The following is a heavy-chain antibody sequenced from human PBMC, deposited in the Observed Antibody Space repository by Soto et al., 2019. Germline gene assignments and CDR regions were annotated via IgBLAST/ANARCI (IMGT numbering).Heavy chain of an antibody. J-gene: IGHJ6*02. CDR2: IIPMFGTA. CDR1: GGTFSTCS. V-gene: IGHV1-69*12. Sequence: QVQLVQSGAEVKKPGSSVKVSCKASGGTFSTCSISWVRQAPGQGLEWMGGIIPMFGTANYAQKFQGRVTITAAESTSTAYMELSSLRSEDTAVYYCARRYCISTSCHYYGMDVWGQGTTVTVSS. D-gene: IGHD2-2*01. CDR3: ARRYCISTSCHYYGMDV.